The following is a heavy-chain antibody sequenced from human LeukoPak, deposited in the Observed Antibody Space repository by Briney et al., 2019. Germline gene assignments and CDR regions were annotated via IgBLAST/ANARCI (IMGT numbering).Heavy chain of an antibody. CDR2: IYGSGNT. Sequence: PSETLSLTCTVSGGSISSYYWSWIRQPPGKGLEWIGYIYGSGNTNYNPSLKSRVTMSTDTSKNQFSLNLTSVTAADTATYYCARETSLPGFASGLGFNYWGQGILVTVSS. D-gene: IGHD6-19*01. V-gene: IGHV4-59*01. CDR3: ARETSLPGFASGLGFNY. J-gene: IGHJ4*02. CDR1: GGSISSYY.